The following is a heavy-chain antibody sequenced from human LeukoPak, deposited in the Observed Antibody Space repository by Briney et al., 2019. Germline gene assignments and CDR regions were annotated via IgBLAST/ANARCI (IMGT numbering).Heavy chain of an antibody. J-gene: IGHJ4*02. CDR2: IYTSAST. V-gene: IGHV4-61*02. CDR3: AREDILTGSAAY. Sequence: SQTLSLTCTVSGGSLSSGSYCWSWIRPPAGKGLEWIGRIYTSASTKYNPSLKSRVTISVDTSKNQFSLKLSSVTAADTAVYYCAREDILTGSAAYWGQGTLVTVSS. D-gene: IGHD3-9*01. CDR1: GGSLSSGSYC.